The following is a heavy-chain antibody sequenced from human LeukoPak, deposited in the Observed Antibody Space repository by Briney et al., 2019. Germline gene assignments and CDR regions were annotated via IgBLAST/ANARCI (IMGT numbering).Heavy chain of an antibody. CDR2: IYYSGST. CDR1: CGSLSSSSYY. V-gene: IGHV4-39*07. Sequence: SETLSLTCSVFCGSLSSSSYYWGWLRQPPGTGLEWIGSIYYSGSTYYNPSLKSRVTISVDTSKNQFSLKLSSVTAADTAVYYCARSGQRIAAAAYFDYWGQGTLVTVSS. J-gene: IGHJ4*02. CDR3: ARSGQRIAAAAYFDY. D-gene: IGHD6-13*01.